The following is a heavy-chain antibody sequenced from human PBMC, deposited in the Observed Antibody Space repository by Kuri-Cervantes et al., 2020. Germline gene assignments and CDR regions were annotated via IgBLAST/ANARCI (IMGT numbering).Heavy chain of an antibody. CDR1: GGSFSGYY. CDR3: ARGPTGGYSFDY. CDR2: INHSGST. J-gene: IGHJ4*02. Sequence: GSLRLSCAVYGGSFSGYYWSWVRQPPGKGLEWIGEINHSGSTNYNPSLKSRVTISVDMSKNQFSLKLSSVTAADTAVYYCARGPTGGYSFDYWGQGTLVTVSS. V-gene: IGHV4-34*01. D-gene: IGHD2-2*03.